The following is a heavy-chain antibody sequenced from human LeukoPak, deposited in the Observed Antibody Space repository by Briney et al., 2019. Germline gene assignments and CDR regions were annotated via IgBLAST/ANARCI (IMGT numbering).Heavy chain of an antibody. J-gene: IGHJ4*02. CDR2: IRYDGSNK. CDR3: AKALDYCDSSGYGPGY. CDR1: GFTFSSYG. Sequence: GGSLRLSCAASGFTFSSYGMHWVRQAPGKGLEWVAFIRYDGSNKYYADSVKGRFTISRDNSKNTLYLQMNSLIAEETALYYWAKALDYCDSSGYGPGYWGQGTLVTVSS. D-gene: IGHD3-22*01. V-gene: IGHV3-30*02.